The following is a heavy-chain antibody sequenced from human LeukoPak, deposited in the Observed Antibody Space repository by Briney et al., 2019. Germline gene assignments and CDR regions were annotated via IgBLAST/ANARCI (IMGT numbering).Heavy chain of an antibody. CDR2: IIPIFGTA. D-gene: IGHD3-16*01. CDR1: GGTFSSYA. J-gene: IGHJ4*02. Sequence: SVKVSCKASGGTFSSYAISWVRQAPGQGLEWMGGIIPIFGTANYAQKFQGRVTITADESTSTAYMELTRLTSDDTAVYYCATLGGHSLAAQNGYWGQGALVTVSS. CDR3: ATLGGHSLAAQNGY. V-gene: IGHV1-69*13.